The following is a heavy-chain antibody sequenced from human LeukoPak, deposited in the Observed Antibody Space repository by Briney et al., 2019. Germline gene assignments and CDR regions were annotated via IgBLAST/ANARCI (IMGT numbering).Heavy chain of an antibody. D-gene: IGHD4-23*01. J-gene: IGHJ4*02. CDR1: GFTFSSYA. V-gene: IGHV3-64*01. CDR3: LRWSDY. CDR2: ISSSGDSR. Sequence: GGSLRLSCAASGFTFSSYAMHWVRQAPGKGLEHVSAISSSGDSRFYANSVKGRFTISRDNSKNTLYLQMGSLRADDMAVYYCLRWSDYWGQGTLVTVSS.